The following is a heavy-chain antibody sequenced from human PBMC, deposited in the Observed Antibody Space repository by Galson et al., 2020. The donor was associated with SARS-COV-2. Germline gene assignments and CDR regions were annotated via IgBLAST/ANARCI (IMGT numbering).Heavy chain of an antibody. J-gene: IGHJ4*02. Sequence: GESLKISCAASGFTFSSYAMSWVRQAPGKGLEWVSAISGSGGSTYYADSVKGRFTISRDNSKNTLYLQMNSLRAEDTAVYYCAKDQVRGGMVRGVRPFDYWGQGTLVTVSS. CDR3: AKDQVRGGMVRGVRPFDY. V-gene: IGHV3-23*01. CDR1: GFTFSSYA. CDR2: ISGSGGST. D-gene: IGHD3-10*01.